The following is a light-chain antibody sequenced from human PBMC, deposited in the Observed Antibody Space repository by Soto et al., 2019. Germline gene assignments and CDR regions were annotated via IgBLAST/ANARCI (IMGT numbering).Light chain of an antibody. CDR2: GAS. J-gene: IGKJ3*01. V-gene: IGKV3-20*01. CDR1: QSVSSSY. CDR3: QPYGTPGFT. Sequence: EIVLTQSPGTLSLSPGERATLSCRASQSVSSSYLVWYQQKPGQAPRLLIYGASSRATGIPDRFSGSGSGTDFTLTISRREPVDFAVYYSQPYGTPGFTFGPGTNVDIK.